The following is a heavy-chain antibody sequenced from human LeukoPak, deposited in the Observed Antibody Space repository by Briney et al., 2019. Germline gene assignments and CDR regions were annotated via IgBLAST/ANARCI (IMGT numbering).Heavy chain of an antibody. CDR1: GGSFSGYY. CDR2: INHSGST. CDR3: AREGRSSTSPDY. V-gene: IGHV4-34*01. J-gene: IGHJ4*02. Sequence: SETLSLTCAVYGGSFSGYYWSWIRQPPGKGLEWIGEINHSGSTNYNPSLKSRVTISVDTSKNQFSLKLSSVTAADTAVYYCAREGRSSTSPDYWGQGTLVTVSS. D-gene: IGHD2-2*01.